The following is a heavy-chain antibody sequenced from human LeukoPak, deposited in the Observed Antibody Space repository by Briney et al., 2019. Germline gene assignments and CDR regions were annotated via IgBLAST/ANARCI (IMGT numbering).Heavy chain of an antibody. Sequence: PSETLSLTCAVYDGSFSGYYCSWIRQPPGKGLEWIGEINHSGSANYNPSLKSRVTILLDTSKNQFSLNLSSVTAADTAVYYCARNSRYCSSTSCNRYFDRWGRGTLVTVSS. V-gene: IGHV4-34*01. CDR3: ARNSRYCSSTSCNRYFDR. CDR2: INHSGSA. J-gene: IGHJ2*01. CDR1: DGSFSGYY. D-gene: IGHD2-2*01.